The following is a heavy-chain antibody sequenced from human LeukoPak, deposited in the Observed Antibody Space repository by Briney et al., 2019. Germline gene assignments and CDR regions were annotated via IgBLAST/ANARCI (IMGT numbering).Heavy chain of an antibody. J-gene: IGHJ6*02. CDR1: GFTFDDYA. CDR3: AKGDMAAAGTYYYYYGMDV. D-gene: IGHD6-13*01. CDR2: ISWNSGSI. Sequence: PGGSLRLSCAASGFTFDDYAMHWVRQAPGKGLEWVSGISWNSGSIGYADSVKGRFTISRDNAKNSLYLQMNSLRAEDTALYYCAKGDMAAAGTYYYYYGMDVWGQGTTVTVSS. V-gene: IGHV3-9*01.